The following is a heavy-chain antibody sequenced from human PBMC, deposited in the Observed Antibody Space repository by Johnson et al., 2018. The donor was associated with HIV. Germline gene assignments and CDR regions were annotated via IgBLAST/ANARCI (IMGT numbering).Heavy chain of an antibody. Sequence: VQLVESGGGVVQPGRSLRLSCAASGFTFSTYAMHWVRQAPGKGLEWVAAISYDGSNKYYADSVKGRFTISRDNSKNTLYLQMNSLRPEDTAVYYCAKGPQGIATPDAFDIWGQGTMVTVSS. D-gene: IGHD2-21*01. CDR3: AKGPQGIATPDAFDI. V-gene: IGHV3-30*04. CDR2: ISYDGSNK. J-gene: IGHJ3*02. CDR1: GFTFSTYA.